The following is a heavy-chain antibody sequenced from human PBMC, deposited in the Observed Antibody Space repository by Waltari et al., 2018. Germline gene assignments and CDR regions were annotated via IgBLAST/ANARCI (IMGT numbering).Heavy chain of an antibody. J-gene: IGHJ6*03. V-gene: IGHV4-59*01. CDR3: ARLYSSSWQGYYYMDV. CDR2: IYYSGST. CDR1: GGSISSYY. Sequence: QVQLQESGPGLVKPSETLSLTCTVSGGSISSYYWSWIRQPPGKGLEWIGYIYYSGSTNYNPSLKSRVTISVDTSKNQFSLKLSSVTAADTAVYYCARLYSSSWQGYYYMDVWGKGTTVTVSS. D-gene: IGHD6-13*01.